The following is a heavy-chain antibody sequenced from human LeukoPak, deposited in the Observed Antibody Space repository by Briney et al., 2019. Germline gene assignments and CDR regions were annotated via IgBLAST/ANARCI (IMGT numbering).Heavy chain of an antibody. J-gene: IGHJ3*02. V-gene: IGHV3-74*01. Sequence: GGSLRLSCAASGFTFSSYWMHWVRQAPGKGLVWVSHIHSDGSTTSYADSVKGRFTISRDNAKNTLYLQMNSLRAEDTAVYYCARDSAHAFDIWGQGTMVTVSS. CDR2: IHSDGSTT. CDR3: ARDSAHAFDI. CDR1: GFTFSSYW.